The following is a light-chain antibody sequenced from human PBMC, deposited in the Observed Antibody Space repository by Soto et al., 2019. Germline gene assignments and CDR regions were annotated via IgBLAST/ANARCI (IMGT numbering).Light chain of an antibody. CDR2: GVS. Sequence: PGERATLSCRASQSVSSSSLAWYQQKPGQAPRLLISGVSSRAADIPDRFSGSGSGTDFTLTINRLEPEDFAVYYCQQYDSSPRTFGQGTKVDIK. CDR1: QSVSSSS. CDR3: QQYDSSPRT. V-gene: IGKV3-20*01. J-gene: IGKJ1*01.